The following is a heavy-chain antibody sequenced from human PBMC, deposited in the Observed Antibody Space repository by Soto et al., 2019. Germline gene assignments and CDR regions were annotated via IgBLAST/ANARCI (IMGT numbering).Heavy chain of an antibody. CDR2: INPKSGGT. D-gene: IGHD2-8*01. CDR3: ARGHSTDCSNGVCSFFYNHEMDV. Sequence: ASVKVSCKASGYSFTDYHIHWVRQAPGQGLEWLGRINPKSGGTSTAQKFQGWVTMTRDRSISTVYMELTRLRSDDTAVYFCARGHSTDCSNGVCSFFYNHEMDVWGQGATVTVSS. CDR1: GYSFTDYH. V-gene: IGHV1-2*04. J-gene: IGHJ6*02.